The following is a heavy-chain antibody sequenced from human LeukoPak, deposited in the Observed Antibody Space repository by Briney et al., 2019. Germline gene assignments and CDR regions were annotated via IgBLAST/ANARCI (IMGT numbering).Heavy chain of an antibody. D-gene: IGHD3-10*01. CDR2: INPNSGGT. CDR1: GYTFTGYY. J-gene: IGHJ4*02. V-gene: IGHV1-2*02. CDR3: ARSRVKWFGES. Sequence: GASVKVSRKASGYTFTGYYMHWVRQAPGQGLEWMAWINPNSGGTNYAQKFQGRVTMTRDTSISTAYMELSRLRSDDTAVYYCARSRVKWFGESWGQGTLVTVSS.